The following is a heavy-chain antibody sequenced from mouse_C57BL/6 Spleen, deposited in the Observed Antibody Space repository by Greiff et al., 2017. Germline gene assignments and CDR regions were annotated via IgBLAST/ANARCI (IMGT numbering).Heavy chain of an antibody. CDR1: GFSLTSSG. CDR2: IWSGGST. CDR3: ARDDGYHRVFDY. J-gene: IGHJ2*01. V-gene: IGHV2-2*01. Sequence: VKLMESGPGLVQPSQSLSISCTVSGFSLTSSGVHWVRQSPGKGLEWLGVIWSGGSTDYNAAFISRLSISKDNSKSQVFFKMNSLQADDTAIYYCARDDGYHRVFDYWGQGTTLTVSS. D-gene: IGHD2-3*01.